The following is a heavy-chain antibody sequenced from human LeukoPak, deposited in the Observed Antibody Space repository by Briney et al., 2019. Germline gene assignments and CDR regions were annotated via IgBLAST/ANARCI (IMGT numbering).Heavy chain of an antibody. Sequence: ASVKVSCKAFGYTFTGYWMHWVRQAPGQGPEWMGVISPSGGSTIYAQRFKGRVTLTRDMSTSTDYLELSSLRSEDTAVYYCARDSGTTGEVKFDPWGQGTLVTVSS. V-gene: IGHV1-46*01. CDR2: ISPSGGST. CDR1: GYTFTGYW. CDR3: ARDSGTTGEVKFDP. J-gene: IGHJ5*02. D-gene: IGHD3-10*01.